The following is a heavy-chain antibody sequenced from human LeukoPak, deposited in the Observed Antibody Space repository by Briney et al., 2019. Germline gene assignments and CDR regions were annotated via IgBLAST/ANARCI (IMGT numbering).Heavy chain of an antibody. CDR1: GGSFSGYY. D-gene: IGHD3-10*01. V-gene: IGHV4-34*01. CDR2: INHSGST. Sequence: PSETLSLTCAVYGGSFSGYYWSWIRQPPGKGLEWMGEINHSGSTNYNPSLKSRVTISVDTTKNQFSPKPSSVTAADTAVYYCARRGLLWFGEQGAFDIWGQGTMVTVSS. J-gene: IGHJ3*02. CDR3: ARRGLLWFGEQGAFDI.